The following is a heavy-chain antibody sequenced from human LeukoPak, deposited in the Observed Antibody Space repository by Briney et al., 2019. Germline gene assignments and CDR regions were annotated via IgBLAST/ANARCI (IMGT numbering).Heavy chain of an antibody. Sequence: GGSLTLSCAASGFTFSSYGMHWVRQAPGKGLEWVAVIWYDGSNKYYADSVKGRFTISRDNSKNTLYLQMNSLRAEDTAVYYCAKDQCSGGSCYSGYWGQGTLVTVSS. CDR3: AKDQCSGGSCYSGY. J-gene: IGHJ4*02. CDR1: GFTFSSYG. V-gene: IGHV3-33*06. D-gene: IGHD2-15*01. CDR2: IWYDGSNK.